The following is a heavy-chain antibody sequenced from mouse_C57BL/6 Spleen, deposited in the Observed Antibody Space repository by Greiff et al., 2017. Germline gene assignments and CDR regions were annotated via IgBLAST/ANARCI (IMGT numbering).Heavy chain of an antibody. Sequence: QVQLQQPGAELVKPGASVKVSCKASGYTFTSYWMHWVKQRPGQGLEWIGSIPPSASATNYNQKFKGKSTLTLDKSSSTAYMQLSSLTSEDSAVYYCAIRYDGYHYVDYGGQGTTLTVSS. D-gene: IGHD2-3*01. CDR1: GYTFTSYW. CDR3: AIRYDGYHYVDY. V-gene: IGHV1-74*01. J-gene: IGHJ2*01. CDR2: IPPSASAT.